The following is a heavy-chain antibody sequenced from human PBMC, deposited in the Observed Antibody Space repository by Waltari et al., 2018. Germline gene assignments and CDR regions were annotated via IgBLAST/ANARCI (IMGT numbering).Heavy chain of an antibody. Sequence: QVQLVQSGAEVKKPGASVKVSCKASGYTFTGYYIHWVRQAPGQGLEWMGWINPNSGGTNYAQKFQGWVTMTRDTSISTVYMELSRLRSDDTAVYYCARGNDYVWGSYGYWGQGTLVTVSS. D-gene: IGHD3-16*01. CDR2: INPNSGGT. CDR1: GYTFTGYY. J-gene: IGHJ4*02. CDR3: ARGNDYVWGSYGY. V-gene: IGHV1-2*04.